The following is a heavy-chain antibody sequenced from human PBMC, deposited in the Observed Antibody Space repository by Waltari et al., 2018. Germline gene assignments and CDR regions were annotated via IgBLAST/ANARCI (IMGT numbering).Heavy chain of an antibody. D-gene: IGHD1-26*01. J-gene: IGHJ4*02. CDR3: ARAWFNSGFDY. V-gene: IGHV1-2*02. CDR2: IHPNSGAT. Sequence: QVQLVQSGAEVKRPGASVKVSCKASGYTFTGNHIHWVRQAPGQGLEWMGWIHPNSGATDYAQKFQGRVTMTLDTSITTVYMELGWLGSEDTAIYYCARAWFNSGFDYWGQGSLVAVSS. CDR1: GYTFTGNH.